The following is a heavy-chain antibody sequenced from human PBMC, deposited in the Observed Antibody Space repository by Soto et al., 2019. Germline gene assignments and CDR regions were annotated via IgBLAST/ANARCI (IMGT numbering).Heavy chain of an antibody. D-gene: IGHD6-13*01. V-gene: IGHV3-23*01. CDR3: ATYLVEQLATAFDD. Sequence: EVQLLESGGGLVQPGGSLRLSCAGSGFTFSNYAMTWVRQAPGKALEWISAIGSSGVSSTIYYADSVKGRFTISRDNPKNTLYLQMARMRAEDTALYYFATYLVEQLATAFDDWGQGTMGSVS. J-gene: IGHJ3*01. CDR2: IGSSGVSSTI. CDR1: GFTFSNYA.